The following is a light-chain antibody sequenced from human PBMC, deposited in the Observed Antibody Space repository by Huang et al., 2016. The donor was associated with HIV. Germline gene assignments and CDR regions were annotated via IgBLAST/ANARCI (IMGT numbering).Light chain of an antibody. CDR1: QSLVHNDGNTY. CDR2: KIS. Sequence: EIALTQIPLSSPVALGQPASISCRSNQSLVHNDGNTYLSWLQQRPGQPPRLLFYKISNRFSGVPDRFTGSGAGTDFTLQISRVEAEDVGIYYCAQATQFPLSFGPGTRVDLK. V-gene: IGKV2-24*01. CDR3: AQATQFPLS. J-gene: IGKJ3*01.